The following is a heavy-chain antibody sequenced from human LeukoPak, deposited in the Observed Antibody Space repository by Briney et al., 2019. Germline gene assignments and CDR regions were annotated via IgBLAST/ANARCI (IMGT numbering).Heavy chain of an antibody. CDR3: ARGGLYCSGGSCHFDY. CDR2: ISSSGSTI. J-gene: IGHJ4*02. CDR1: GFTFSSYE. V-gene: IGHV3-48*03. D-gene: IGHD2-15*01. Sequence: PGGSLRLSCAASGFTFSSYEMNWVRQAPGKGLEWVSYISSSGSTIYYADSVKGRFPISRDNAKNSLYLQMNSLRAEDTAVYYCARGGLYCSGGSCHFDYWGQGTLVTVSS.